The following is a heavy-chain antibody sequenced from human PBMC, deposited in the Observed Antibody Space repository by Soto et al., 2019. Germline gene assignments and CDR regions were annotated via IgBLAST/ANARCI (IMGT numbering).Heavy chain of an antibody. CDR3: ARVGSSGWSHYYYYYYGMDV. CDR2: ISAYNGNT. CDR1: GYTFTSYG. Sequence: ASVKVSCKASGYTFTSYGISWVRQAPGQGLEWMGWISAYNGNTNYAQKLQGRVTMTTDTSTSTAYMELRSLRSDDTAVYYCARVGSSGWSHYYYYYYGMDVWGQGTTVTVSS. D-gene: IGHD6-19*01. V-gene: IGHV1-18*01. J-gene: IGHJ6*02.